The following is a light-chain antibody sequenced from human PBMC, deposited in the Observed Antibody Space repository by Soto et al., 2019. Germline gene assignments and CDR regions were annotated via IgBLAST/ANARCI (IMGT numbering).Light chain of an antibody. CDR3: QAYNSYLWT. V-gene: IGKV1-5*01. CDR2: EAS. Sequence: DIQMAQSPSTLSASVGDRVTITCRASQNIRKWLAWYQQKPGRAPKLMIYEASNLEGGVPFRFSGSGSGTEFTLTISSLQPDDFATYFCQAYNSYLWTFGQATKVDIK. CDR1: QNIRKW. J-gene: IGKJ1*01.